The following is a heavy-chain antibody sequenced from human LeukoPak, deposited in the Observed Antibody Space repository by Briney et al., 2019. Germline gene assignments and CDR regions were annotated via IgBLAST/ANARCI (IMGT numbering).Heavy chain of an antibody. CDR3: AKDEGRLITNWYRQY. J-gene: IGHJ4*02. CDR2: IEQDSSAT. Sequence: PGGSLRLSCEASGFTFSRFAMTWVRQAPGRGLEWISTIEQDSSATYSADSVRGRFAISRDDFKNMLYLQLNSLTAGDTAMYYCAKDEGRLITNWYRQYWGQGTPVTVSS. D-gene: IGHD1-1*01. V-gene: IGHV3-23*01. CDR1: GFTFSRFA.